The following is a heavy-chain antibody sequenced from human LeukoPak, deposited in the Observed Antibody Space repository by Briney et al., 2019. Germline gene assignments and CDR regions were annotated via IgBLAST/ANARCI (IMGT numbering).Heavy chain of an antibody. Sequence: RASETLSLTCTVSGGSLNSSGYYWGWIRQPPGKGLEWIGYIYHSGSTYYNPSLKSRVTISVDRSKNQFSLKLSSVTAADTAVYYCARAGTTVTSRPFDYWGQGTLVTVSS. J-gene: IGHJ4*02. D-gene: IGHD4-17*01. CDR3: ARAGTTVTSRPFDY. V-gene: IGHV4-39*07. CDR2: IYHSGST. CDR1: GGSLNSSGYY.